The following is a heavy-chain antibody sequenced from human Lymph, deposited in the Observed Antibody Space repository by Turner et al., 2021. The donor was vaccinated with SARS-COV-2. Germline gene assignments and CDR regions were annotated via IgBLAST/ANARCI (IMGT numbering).Heavy chain of an antibody. CDR2: IFYRGST. CDR1: GGSMNNNY. Sequence: QVQLQESGPRLVKPLETLSLTCTVSGGSMNNNYWSWIRQPPGKRLEWIGFIFYRGSTNHNPTLKSRVTIPVDTSENQFSLKLTSVTAADTAIYYCARQTVNNWVDPWGQGTLVTVSS. CDR3: ARQTVNNWVDP. V-gene: IGHV4-59*01. J-gene: IGHJ5*02. D-gene: IGHD2-21*02.